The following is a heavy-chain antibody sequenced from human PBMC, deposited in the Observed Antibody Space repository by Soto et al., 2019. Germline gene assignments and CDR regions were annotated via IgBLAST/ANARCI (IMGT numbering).Heavy chain of an antibody. CDR2: ISGSGGST. J-gene: IGHJ4*02. CDR3: ARGYSSGWYGDYLDY. CDR1: GFTFSSYA. V-gene: IGHV3-23*01. Sequence: EVQLLESGGGLVQPGGSLRLSCAASGFTFSSYAMSWVRQAPGKGLEWVSAISGSGGSTYYADSVKGRFTISRDNSKNTLYLQMNRLRAEDTAVYYCARGYSSGWYGDYLDYWGKGTLVTVSS. D-gene: IGHD6-19*01.